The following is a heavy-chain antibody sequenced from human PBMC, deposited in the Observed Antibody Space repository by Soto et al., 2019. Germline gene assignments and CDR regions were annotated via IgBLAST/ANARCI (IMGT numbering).Heavy chain of an antibody. J-gene: IGHJ4*02. CDR3: WRHDKTALPPLDS. Sequence: QVHLVQSGAEVKSPGAAVKVSCKVSGAGDTFSNYGLNWMRQAPGQGLEWMGGTIPAFGTANYAQKFQGRFTITADTSTTTDYMEMSSLRSDDTAVYYCWRHDKTALPPLDSWGQGPLVSVSS. CDR2: TIPAFGTA. V-gene: IGHV1-69*14. CDR1: GAGDTFSNYG. D-gene: IGHD1-1*01.